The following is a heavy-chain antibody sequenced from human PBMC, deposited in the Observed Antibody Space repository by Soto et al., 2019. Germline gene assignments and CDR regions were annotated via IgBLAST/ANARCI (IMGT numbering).Heavy chain of an antibody. CDR3: ARDSYYYGSGSFSYP. D-gene: IGHD3-10*01. V-gene: IGHV1-18*01. J-gene: IGHJ5*02. CDR1: GYTFTSYG. Sequence: QVQLVQSGAEVKKPGASVKVSCKASGYTFTSYGISWVRQAPGQGLEWMGWISAYNGNTNYAQKLQGRVTMTTDTSTSTAYMELRNLRSDDTAVYYCARDSYYYGSGSFSYPWGQGTLVTVSS. CDR2: ISAYNGNT.